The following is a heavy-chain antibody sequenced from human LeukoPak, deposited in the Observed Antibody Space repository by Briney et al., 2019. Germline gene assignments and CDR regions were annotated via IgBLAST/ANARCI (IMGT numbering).Heavy chain of an antibody. CDR3: AGLRGKITTIDY. CDR1: EFTFSSYW. J-gene: IGHJ4*02. CDR2: INSDGSRT. V-gene: IGHV3-74*03. Sequence: AGGSLRLSCVASEFTFSSYWMHWVRQAPGEGLVWVSVINSDGSRTLYADSVKGRFTISRDDAKNTLYLQMNTLRAEDTAVYYCAGLRGKITTIDYWGQGTLVTVSS. D-gene: IGHD4-11*01.